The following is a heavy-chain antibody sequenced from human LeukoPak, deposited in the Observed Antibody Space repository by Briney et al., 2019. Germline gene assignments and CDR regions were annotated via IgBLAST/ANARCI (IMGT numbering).Heavy chain of an antibody. Sequence: GGSLRLSCAASGFTFSSYSMNWVRQAPGKGLEWVSSISSSSSYIYYADSVKGRFTISRDNAKNSLYLQMNSLRAEDTAVYYCATAGEWLRLEDYWGQGTLVTVSS. V-gene: IGHV3-21*01. CDR2: ISSSSSYI. D-gene: IGHD5-12*01. CDR3: ATAGEWLRLEDY. CDR1: GFTFSSYS. J-gene: IGHJ4*02.